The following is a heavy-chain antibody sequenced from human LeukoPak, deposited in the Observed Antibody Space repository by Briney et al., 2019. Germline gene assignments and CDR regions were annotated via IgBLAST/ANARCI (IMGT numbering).Heavy chain of an antibody. CDR3: ARQFGVPAAVIDS. Sequence: GSLRLSCAASAFSFSNYNMNWVRQPPGKGLEWIAEINHSGTTNYNPSLKSRVTISVDTSKNQFSLKMTSITAADTAVYYCARQFGVPAAVIDSWGRGTLVTVSS. CDR1: AFSFSNYN. J-gene: IGHJ4*02. D-gene: IGHD2-2*01. CDR2: INHSGTT. V-gene: IGHV4-34*01.